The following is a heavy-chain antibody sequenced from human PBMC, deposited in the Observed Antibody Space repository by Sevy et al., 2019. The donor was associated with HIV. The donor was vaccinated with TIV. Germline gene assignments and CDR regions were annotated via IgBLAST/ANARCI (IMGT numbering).Heavy chain of an antibody. J-gene: IGHJ5*02. CDR1: GFTFSSYS. CDR2: ISSSSSTI. V-gene: IGHV3-48*01. CDR3: ARDESRLRYFDWLRAGWFDP. Sequence: GGSLRLSCAASGFTFSSYSMNWVRQAPGKGLEWVSYISSSSSTIYYADSVKGRFTISRDNAKNSLYLQMNSLRAEDTAVYYCARDESRLRYFDWLRAGWFDPWGQGTLVTVSS. D-gene: IGHD3-9*01.